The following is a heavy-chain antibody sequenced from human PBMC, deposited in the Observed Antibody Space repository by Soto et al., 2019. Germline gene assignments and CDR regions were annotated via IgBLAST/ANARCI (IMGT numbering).Heavy chain of an antibody. D-gene: IGHD3-10*01. V-gene: IGHV1-69*12. Sequence: QVQLVQSGAEVKKPGSSVKVSCKASGGTFCSYVISWVRQAPGQGLEWMGGFNPIFDTANYAQKLQGRVTITADGTTNTVYMELSSLRSEDTAIYYCAKSFGVPYYCDDWGQGTLVTVSS. J-gene: IGHJ4*02. CDR1: GGTFCSYV. CDR3: AKSFGVPYYCDD. CDR2: FNPIFDTA.